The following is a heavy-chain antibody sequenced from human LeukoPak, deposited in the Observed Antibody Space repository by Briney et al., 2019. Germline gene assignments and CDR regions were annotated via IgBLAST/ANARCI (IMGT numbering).Heavy chain of an antibody. V-gene: IGHV3-9*01. J-gene: IGHJ4*02. D-gene: IGHD6-13*01. CDR2: ISWNSGSI. CDR3: AKDRWDSSSWYYFDY. Sequence: SLRLSCSASGFTFDDYAMHWVRQAPGKGLEWVSGISWNSGSIGYADSVKGRFTISRDNAKNSLYLKMNSLRAEDTALYYCAKDRWDSSSWYYFDYWGQGTLVTVSS. CDR1: GFTFDDYA.